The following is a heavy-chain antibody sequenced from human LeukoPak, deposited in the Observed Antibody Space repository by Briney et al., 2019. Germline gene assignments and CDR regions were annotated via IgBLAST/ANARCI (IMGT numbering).Heavy chain of an antibody. J-gene: IGHJ4*02. V-gene: IGHV1-46*01. D-gene: IGHD6-19*01. CDR3: ARDQFTVAGTYYFDY. Sequence: ASVKVSCKASGYTFTSYYMHWVRQAPGQGLEWMGIINPSGGSTSYAQKLQGRVTMTRDTSTSTVYMELSSLRSEDTAVYYCARDQFTVAGTYYFDYWGQGTLVTVSS. CDR1: GYTFTSYY. CDR2: INPSGGST.